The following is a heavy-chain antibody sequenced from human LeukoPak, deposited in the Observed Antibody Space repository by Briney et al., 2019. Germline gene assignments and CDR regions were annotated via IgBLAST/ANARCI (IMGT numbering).Heavy chain of an antibody. CDR2: MNPNSGNT. CDR1: GYTFTSYD. J-gene: IGHJ6*02. CDR3: ARDFPYYDILTGYRNYYYGMDV. V-gene: IGHV1-8*01. D-gene: IGHD3-9*01. Sequence: GASVKVSCKASGYTFTSYDINWVRQAPGQGLEWMGWMNPNSGNTGYAQKFQGRVTMTRNTSISTAYMELSSLRSEDTAVYYCARDFPYYDILTGYRNYYYGMDVWGQGTTVTVSS.